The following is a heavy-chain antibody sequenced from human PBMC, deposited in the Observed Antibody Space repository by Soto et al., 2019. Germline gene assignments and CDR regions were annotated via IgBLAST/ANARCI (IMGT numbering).Heavy chain of an antibody. CDR2: ISAYNGNT. CDR1: GYTFTSYG. D-gene: IGHD5-12*01. V-gene: IGHV1-18*01. Sequence: QVQLVQSGAEVKKPGASVKVSCKASGYTFTSYGISWVRQAPGQGLEWMGWISAYNGNTNYAQKLQGRVTMTTDTYTSTAYMELRSLRADATAVYYCVYLVATKNAFDIWCQGTMVTVS. CDR3: VYLVATKNAFDI. J-gene: IGHJ3*02.